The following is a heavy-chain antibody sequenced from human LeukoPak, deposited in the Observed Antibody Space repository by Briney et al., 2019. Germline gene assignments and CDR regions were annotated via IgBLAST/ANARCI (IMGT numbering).Heavy chain of an antibody. V-gene: IGHV4-30-4*01. D-gene: IGHD3-22*01. CDR2: IYYSGST. CDR1: GGSISSGDYY. Sequence: PSETLSLTCTVSGGSISSGDYYWSWIRQPPGKGLEWIGYIYYSGSTYYNPSLKSRVTISVDTSKNQFSLKLSSVTAADTAVYYCARDPQSTYYYDSSGYGPFDIWGQGTMVTVSS. CDR3: ARDPQSTYYYDSSGYGPFDI. J-gene: IGHJ3*02.